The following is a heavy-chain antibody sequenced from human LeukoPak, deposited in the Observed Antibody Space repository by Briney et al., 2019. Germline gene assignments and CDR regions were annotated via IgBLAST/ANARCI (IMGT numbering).Heavy chain of an antibody. CDR1: GFTFSSYW. CDR2: INSDGSST. D-gene: IGHD2-2*01. Sequence: GGSLRLSCAASGFTFSSYWMHWVRQAPGKGLVWVPRINSDGSSTSYADSVKGRFTISRDNAKNTLYLQMNSLRAEDTAVYYCARDLPFCSSTSCLNFDYWGQGTLVTVSS. CDR3: ARDLPFCSSTSCLNFDY. V-gene: IGHV3-74*01. J-gene: IGHJ4*02.